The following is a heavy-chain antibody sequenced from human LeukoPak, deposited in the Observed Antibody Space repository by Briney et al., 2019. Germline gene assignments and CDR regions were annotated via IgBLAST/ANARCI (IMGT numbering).Heavy chain of an antibody. J-gene: IGHJ4*02. V-gene: IGHV1-2*02. Sequence: GASVKVSCKASGYTFRSYGISWVRQAPGQGLEWMGWINPNSGGTNYAQKFQGRVTMTRDTSISTAYMELSRLRSDDTAVYYCARFTPNNWNYDGDYWGQGTLVTVSS. D-gene: IGHD1-7*01. CDR1: GYTFRSYG. CDR2: INPNSGGT. CDR3: ARFTPNNWNYDGDY.